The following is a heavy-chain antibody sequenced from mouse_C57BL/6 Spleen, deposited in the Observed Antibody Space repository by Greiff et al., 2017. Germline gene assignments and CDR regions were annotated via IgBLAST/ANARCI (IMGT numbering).Heavy chain of an antibody. CDR3: AREDY. V-gene: IGHV1-7*01. Sequence: QVQLQQSGAELAKPGASVKLSCKASGYTFTSYWMHWVKQRPGQGLEWIGYINPSSGYTKYNQKFKDKATLTVDKSSSTAYMQLSSLTYEDSAVYYCAREDYWGQGTTLTVSS. CDR1: GYTFTSYW. J-gene: IGHJ2*01. CDR2: INPSSGYT.